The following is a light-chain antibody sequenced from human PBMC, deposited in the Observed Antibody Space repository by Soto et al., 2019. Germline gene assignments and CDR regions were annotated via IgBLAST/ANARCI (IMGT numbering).Light chain of an antibody. CDR2: DAS. CDR3: QQYDNLPYT. V-gene: IGKV1-33*01. J-gene: IGKJ2*01. CDR1: QDISNY. Sequence: DIQMPQSPSSLSASVGDRVTITCHASQDISNYLHWYQQKPGKAPKLLIYDASNLETGVPSRFRGRGSGTDFTVTISSLLPEDIATYYCQQYDNLPYTFGQGTKLEIK.